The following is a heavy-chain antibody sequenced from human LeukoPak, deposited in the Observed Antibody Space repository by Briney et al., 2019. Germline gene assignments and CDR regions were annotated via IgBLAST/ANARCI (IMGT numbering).Heavy chain of an antibody. CDR1: GFTFSSYG. CDR2: ISYDGSNK. V-gene: IGHV3-30*18. D-gene: IGHD5-24*01. J-gene: IGHJ4*02. Sequence: GGSLRLSCAASGFTFSSYGMHWVRQAPGKGLEWVAVISYDGSNKYYADSVKGRFTISRDNSKNTLYLQMNSLRAEDTAVYYCAKDVEMATIRYFDYWGQGTLVTVSS. CDR3: AKDVEMATIRYFDY.